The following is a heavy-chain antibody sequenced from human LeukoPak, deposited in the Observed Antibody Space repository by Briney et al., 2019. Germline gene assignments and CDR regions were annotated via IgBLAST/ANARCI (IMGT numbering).Heavy chain of an antibody. Sequence: AASVKVSCKASGYTFTSYWIHWVRQAPGQGLEWMAIINPSGGITNYAQKFQGRVTVTRDMSTSTVYMELSSLRSEDTAVYYCARGLGGGYYLPWGQGTLVTVSS. D-gene: IGHD1-26*01. V-gene: IGHV1-46*01. CDR3: ARGLGGGYYLP. CDR2: INPSGGIT. J-gene: IGHJ5*02. CDR1: GYTFTSYW.